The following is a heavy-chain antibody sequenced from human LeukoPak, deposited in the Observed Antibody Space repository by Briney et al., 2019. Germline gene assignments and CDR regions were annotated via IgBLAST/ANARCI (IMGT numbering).Heavy chain of an antibody. CDR3: ARQRAYYGSGSYYSGFDY. Sequence: SETLSLTCTVSGGSISSSSYYWGWIRQPPGKGLEWIGSIYYSGSTHYNPSLESRVTMSVDTSKNQLSLKLISVTAADAAVYYCARQRAYYGSGSYYSGFDYWGQGALITVSS. CDR1: GGSISSSSYY. CDR2: IYYSGST. V-gene: IGHV4-39*01. J-gene: IGHJ4*02. D-gene: IGHD3-10*01.